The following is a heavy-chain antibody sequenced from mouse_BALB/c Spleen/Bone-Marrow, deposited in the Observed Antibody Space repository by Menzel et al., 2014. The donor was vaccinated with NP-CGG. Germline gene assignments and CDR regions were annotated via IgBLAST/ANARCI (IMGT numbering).Heavy chain of an antibody. CDR2: IWGGGST. J-gene: IGHJ3*01. CDR1: GFSLSRYS. CDR3: ARNLRDPFAY. Sequence: QVQLKESGPGLVAPSQSLSITCTVSGFSLSRYSIHWIRQPPGNGLEWLGMIWGGGSTDYNSALKSRLSISKDNSKSQVFLKMNSLQTDDTAIYYCARNLRDPFAYWSQGTLVTVSA. V-gene: IGHV2-6-4*01.